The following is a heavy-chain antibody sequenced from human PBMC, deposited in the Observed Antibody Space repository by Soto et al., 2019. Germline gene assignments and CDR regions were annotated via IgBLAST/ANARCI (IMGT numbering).Heavy chain of an antibody. J-gene: IGHJ4*02. CDR3: ARDGYSRGCYGFDY. CDR2: IDSGGST. CDR1: GFTVSSNY. Sequence: GSLRLSCAASGFTVSSNYISWVRQAPGKGLEWVSVIDSGGSTYYADSVKGRFPVSRHQAKNTLGRQMNSLRAERTADYYCARDGYSRGCYGFDYWGQGNLVTVSS. V-gene: IGHV3-53*04. D-gene: IGHD6-19*01.